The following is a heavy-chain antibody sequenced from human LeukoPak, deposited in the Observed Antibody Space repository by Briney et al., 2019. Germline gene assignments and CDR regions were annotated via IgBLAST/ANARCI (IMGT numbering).Heavy chain of an antibody. CDR3: ARLKEGIDY. CDR1: GGSISGSSYC. Sequence: PSETLSLTCAVPGGSISGSSYCWGWIRQPPGKGLGWIGSIYYSGNTYYNPSIKSRVTISVDTSKNQFSLKLSSVTAADTAVYYCARLKEGIDYWGQGTLVTVSS. D-gene: IGHD3-10*01. J-gene: IGHJ4*02. V-gene: IGHV4-39*01. CDR2: IYYSGNT.